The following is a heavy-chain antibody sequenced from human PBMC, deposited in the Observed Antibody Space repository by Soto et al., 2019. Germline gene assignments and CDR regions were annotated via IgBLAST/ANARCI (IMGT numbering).Heavy chain of an antibody. D-gene: IGHD6-19*01. CDR1: GYTFTGYY. V-gene: IGHV1-2*04. CDR3: ARERSSGWYVDY. Sequence: ASVKVSCKASGYTFTGYYMHWVRQAPGRGLEWMGWINPNSGGTNYAQKFQGWVTMTRDTSISTAYMELSRLRSDDTAVYYCARERSSGWYVDYWGQGTLVTVSS. J-gene: IGHJ4*02. CDR2: INPNSGGT.